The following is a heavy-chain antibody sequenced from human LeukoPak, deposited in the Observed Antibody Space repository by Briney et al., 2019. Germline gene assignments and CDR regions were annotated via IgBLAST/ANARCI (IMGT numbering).Heavy chain of an antibody. V-gene: IGHV4-39*01. CDR3: ARQARELLLNY. D-gene: IGHD1-26*01. CDR1: GGSISSTSYY. Sequence: PSETLSLTCTVSGGSISSTSYYWGWIRQPPGKELEWIGTIYYSGSTFYNPSLKSRVTISAATSKNQFSLKLSSVTAADPAVYYCARQARELLLNYWGQGTLVTVSS. CDR2: IYYSGST. J-gene: IGHJ4*02.